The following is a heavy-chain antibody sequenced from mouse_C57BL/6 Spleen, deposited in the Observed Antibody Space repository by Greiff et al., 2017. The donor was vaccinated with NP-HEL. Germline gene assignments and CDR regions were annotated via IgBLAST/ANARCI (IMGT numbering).Heavy chain of an antibody. D-gene: IGHD1-1*01. CDR1: GYTFTSYW. CDR2: IHPNSGST. CDR3: ATGRYGSSYYYAMDY. V-gene: IGHV1-64*01. J-gene: IGHJ4*01. Sequence: VQLQQSGAELVKPGASVKLSCKASGYTFTSYWMHWVKQRPGQGLEWIGMIHPNSGSTNYNEKFKSKATLTVDKSSSTAYMQLSSLTSEDSAVYYCATGRYGSSYYYAMDYWGQGTSVTVSS.